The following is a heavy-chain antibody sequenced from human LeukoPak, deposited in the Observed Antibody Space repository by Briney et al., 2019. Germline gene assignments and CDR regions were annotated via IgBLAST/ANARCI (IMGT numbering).Heavy chain of an antibody. Sequence: GSLRLSCVVSGITLSNYGMSWVRQAPGKGLEWVSGISERGGSTNYADSVKGRFTISRDNSKNTVYLQMNSLRAEDTAVYYCAKTTTGYSSGRFPGWPVDYWGQGTLVTVSS. V-gene: IGHV3-23*01. J-gene: IGHJ4*02. CDR3: AKTTTGYSSGRFPGWPVDY. CDR1: GITLSNYG. CDR2: ISERGGST. D-gene: IGHD6-19*01.